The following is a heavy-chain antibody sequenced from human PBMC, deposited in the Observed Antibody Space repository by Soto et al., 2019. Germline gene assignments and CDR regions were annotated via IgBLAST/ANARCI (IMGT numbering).Heavy chain of an antibody. Sequence: PSETLSLTCAVSGGSISSGGYSWSWIRQPPGKGLEWIGYIYHSGSTYYNPSLKSRVTISVDRSKNQFSLKLSSVIAADTAVYYCARGLRWYSSSWYDIDFDYWGQGTLVTVSS. D-gene: IGHD6-13*01. V-gene: IGHV4-30-2*01. CDR1: GGSISSGGYS. CDR2: IYHSGST. J-gene: IGHJ4*02. CDR3: ARGLRWYSSSWYDIDFDY.